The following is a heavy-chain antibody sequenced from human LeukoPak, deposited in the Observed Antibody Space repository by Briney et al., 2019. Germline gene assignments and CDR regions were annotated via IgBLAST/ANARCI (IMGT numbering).Heavy chain of an antibody. CDR2: ISSSSSYI. V-gene: IGHV3-21*01. J-gene: IGHJ4*02. CDR3: ASGQGDY. CDR1: GFTFSSYW. Sequence: TGGSLRLSCAASGFTFSSYWMHWVRQVPGKGLEWVSSISSSSSYIYYADSVKGRFTISRDNAKNSLYLQMNSLRAEDTAVYYCASGQGDYWGQGTLVTVSS.